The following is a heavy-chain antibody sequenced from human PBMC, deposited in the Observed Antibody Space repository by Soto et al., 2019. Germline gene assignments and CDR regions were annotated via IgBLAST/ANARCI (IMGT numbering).Heavy chain of an antibody. CDR2: IYYSGST. CDR1: GASISNSAYY. V-gene: IGHV4-39*07. Sequence: SETLSLTCTVSGASISNSAYYWGWIRQPPGKELEWIGSIYYSGSTYYNPSLKSRVTISVDTSKNQFSLKLSSVTAADTAVYYCARIRQLWSGGYFDYWGQGTLVTVSS. D-gene: IGHD5-18*01. J-gene: IGHJ4*02. CDR3: ARIRQLWSGGYFDY.